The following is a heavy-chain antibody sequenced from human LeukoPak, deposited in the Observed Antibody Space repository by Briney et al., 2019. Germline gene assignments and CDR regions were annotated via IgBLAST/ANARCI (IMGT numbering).Heavy chain of an antibody. CDR1: GFTFDDYA. V-gene: IGHV3-9*01. CDR2: ISWNSGSI. D-gene: IGHD3-10*01. Sequence: GGSLRLSCAASGFTFDDYAMHWVRQAPGKGLEWVSGISWNSGSIGYADSMKGRFTISRDNAKNSLYLQMNSLRAEDTALYYCAKDRYYGSGSYGGFDYWGQGTLVTVSS. J-gene: IGHJ4*02. CDR3: AKDRYYGSGSYGGFDY.